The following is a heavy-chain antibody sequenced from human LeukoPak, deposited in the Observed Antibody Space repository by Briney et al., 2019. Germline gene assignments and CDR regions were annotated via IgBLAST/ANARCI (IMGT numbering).Heavy chain of an antibody. J-gene: IGHJ4*02. D-gene: IGHD3-3*01. CDR1: GGSVSSGSYY. V-gene: IGHV4-31*03. Sequence: SETLSLTCTVSGGSVSSGSYYWSWIRQPPGKGLEWIGYIYYSGSTYYNPSLKSRATISVDTSKNQFSLKLSSVTAADTAVYYCARVNYDFWSGYQYYFDYWGQGTLVTVSS. CDR3: ARVNYDFWSGYQYYFDY. CDR2: IYYSGST.